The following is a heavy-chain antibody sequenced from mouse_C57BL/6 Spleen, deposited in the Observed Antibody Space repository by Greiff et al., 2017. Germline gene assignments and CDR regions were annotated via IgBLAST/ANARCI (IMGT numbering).Heavy chain of an antibody. CDR3: VGGDYYGSRRFAY. V-gene: IGHV1-69*01. J-gene: IGHJ3*01. CDR2: IDPSDSYT. CDR1: GYTFTSYW. D-gene: IGHD1-1*01. Sequence: QVQLQQPGAELVMPGASVTLSCKASGYTFTSYWMHWVKPRPGQGLEWIGEIDPSDSYTNYHQQFKGRSTLTVDNSSSTASMQLSSLSSEDSAVYYCVGGDYYGSRRFAYWGQGTLVTVSA.